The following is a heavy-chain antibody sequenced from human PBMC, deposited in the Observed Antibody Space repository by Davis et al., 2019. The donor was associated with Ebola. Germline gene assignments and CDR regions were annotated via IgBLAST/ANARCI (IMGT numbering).Heavy chain of an antibody. CDR1: GNSFTSHW. V-gene: IGHV5-51*01. D-gene: IGHD2-8*02. Sequence: GESLKISCKDSGNSFTSHWIGWVRQMPGKGLEWMGLIYTGDSDTRYSPPFRGQATISADKSMKTAFLQWSSLKASDSGMYYCASLRRTITGMDDGFDIWGQGTMVTVSS. CDR3: ASLRRTITGMDDGFDI. CDR2: IYTGDSDT. J-gene: IGHJ3*02.